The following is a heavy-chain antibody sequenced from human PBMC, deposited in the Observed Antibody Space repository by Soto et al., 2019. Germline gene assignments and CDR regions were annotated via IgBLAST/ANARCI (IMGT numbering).Heavy chain of an antibody. CDR3: ARELYSSSSYYYYYYGMDV. D-gene: IGHD6-6*01. V-gene: IGHV1-46*01. CDR1: GYTFTSYY. J-gene: IGHJ6*02. Sequence: GASVKVSCKASGYTFTSYYMHWVRQAPGQGLEWMGIINPSGGGTSYAQKFQGRVTMTRDTSTSTVYMELSSLRSEDTAVYYCARELYSSSSYYYYYYGMDVWGQGTTVTVSS. CDR2: INPSGGGT.